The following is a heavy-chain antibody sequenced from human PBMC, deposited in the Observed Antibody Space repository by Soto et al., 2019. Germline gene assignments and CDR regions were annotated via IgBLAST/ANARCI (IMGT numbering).Heavy chain of an antibody. CDR1: GGSISSGDYY. CDR3: ARFIVATITGFDY. D-gene: IGHD5-12*01. J-gene: IGHJ4*02. CDR2: IYYSGST. V-gene: IGHV4-30-4*01. Sequence: SETLSLTCTVSGGSISSGDYYWSWIRQPPGKGLEWIGYIYYSGSTYYNPSLKSRVTISVDTSKNQFSLKLSSVTAADTAVYYWARFIVATITGFDYWGQGTLVTVSS.